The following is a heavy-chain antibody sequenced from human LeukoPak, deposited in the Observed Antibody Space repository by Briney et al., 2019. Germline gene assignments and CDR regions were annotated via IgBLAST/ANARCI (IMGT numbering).Heavy chain of an antibody. CDR2: ISSGGST. J-gene: IGHJ3*02. CDR1: GFTVSTNY. Sequence: GGSLRLSCAASGFTVSTNYMSWVRQAPGKGLEWVSVISSGGSTFYAGSVRGRFTISRDSSKNTLYLQVNTLRAEDTAVYYCARDLTGGGYDAFDIWGQGTMVTVSS. D-gene: IGHD5-12*01. CDR3: ARDLTGGGYDAFDI. V-gene: IGHV3-53*01.